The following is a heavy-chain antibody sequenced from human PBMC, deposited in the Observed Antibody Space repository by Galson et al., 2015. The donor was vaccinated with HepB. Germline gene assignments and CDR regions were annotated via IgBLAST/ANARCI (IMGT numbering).Heavy chain of an antibody. Sequence: PALVKPTQTLTLTCTFSVFSLSTSGMCVSWIRQPPGKALEWLSRIDWDDDKYYSTSLKTRLAISKDTSKNQVVLTMTNMDPVDTATYYCARGLVVPAAIGAFDIWGQGTMVTVSS. D-gene: IGHD2-2*02. V-gene: IGHV2-70*11. J-gene: IGHJ3*02. CDR1: VFSLSTSGMC. CDR3: ARGLVVPAAIGAFDI. CDR2: IDWDDDK.